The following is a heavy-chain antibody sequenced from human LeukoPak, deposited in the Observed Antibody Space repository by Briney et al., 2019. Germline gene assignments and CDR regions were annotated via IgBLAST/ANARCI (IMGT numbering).Heavy chain of an antibody. J-gene: IGHJ6*02. Sequence: SQTLSLTCAISGDSVSSNSAAWNWIRQSPSRGLEWLGRTYYRSKWYNDYAVSEKSRITINPDTSKNQFSLQLNSVTPEDTAVYYCARDRWCSSTSCPLYYYYGMDVWGQGTTVTVSS. D-gene: IGHD2-2*01. CDR2: TYYRSKWYN. CDR3: ARDRWCSSTSCPLYYYYGMDV. V-gene: IGHV6-1*01. CDR1: GDSVSSNSAA.